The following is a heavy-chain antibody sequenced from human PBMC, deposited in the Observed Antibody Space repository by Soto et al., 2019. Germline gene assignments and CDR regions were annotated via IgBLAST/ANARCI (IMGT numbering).Heavy chain of an antibody. Sequence: GGSLRLSCAASGFTFSSYAMSCVRQAPGKGLEWVSTISGSGDSTYYADSVKGRFTISRDNSKNTLYLQMNSLRAEDTAVYYCAKDTYYYDSSGYYWGQGTLVTVSS. D-gene: IGHD3-22*01. CDR1: GFTFSSYA. CDR2: ISGSGDST. CDR3: AKDTYYYDSSGYY. V-gene: IGHV3-23*01. J-gene: IGHJ4*02.